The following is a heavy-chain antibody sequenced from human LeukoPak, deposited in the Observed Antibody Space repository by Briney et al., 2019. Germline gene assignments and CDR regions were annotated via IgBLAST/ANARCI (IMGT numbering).Heavy chain of an antibody. J-gene: IGHJ4*02. D-gene: IGHD5-12*01. V-gene: IGHV1-69*02. CDR1: GGTFSSYT. CDR3: AIGDIADFDY. Sequence: SVKVSCKASGGTFSSYTISWVRQAPGQGLEWKGRIIPILGIANYAQKFQGRVTITADKSTSTAYMELSSLRSEDTAVYYCAIGDIADFDYWGQGTLVTVSS. CDR2: IIPILGIA.